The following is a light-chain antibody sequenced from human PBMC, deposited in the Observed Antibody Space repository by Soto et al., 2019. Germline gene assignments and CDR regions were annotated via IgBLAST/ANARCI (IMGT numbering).Light chain of an antibody. V-gene: IGKV1-39*01. CDR1: QNISNY. Sequence: DIQMTQSPPSLSASVGERVTINCRATQNISNYLNWYQQKPGEAPKLVIYVASALQTGVSSRFSGGGSGTEFTLTVSSLQPDDFATYFCQQSFLPPYTFGQGTKLEI. CDR2: VAS. CDR3: QQSFLPPYT. J-gene: IGKJ2*01.